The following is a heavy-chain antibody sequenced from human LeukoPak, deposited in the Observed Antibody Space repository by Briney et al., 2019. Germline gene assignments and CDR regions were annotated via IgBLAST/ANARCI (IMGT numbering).Heavy chain of an antibody. CDR2: ISGSGGST. J-gene: IGHJ4*02. CDR1: GFTVSSNY. Sequence: PGGSLRLSCAASGFTVSSNYMNWVRQAPGKGLEWVSAISGSGGSTYYADSVKGRFTISRDNSKTTLYLQMHSLRAEDTAVYYCAGRGSGSYFDYWGQGTLVTVSS. D-gene: IGHD3-10*01. CDR3: AGRGSGSYFDY. V-gene: IGHV3-23*01.